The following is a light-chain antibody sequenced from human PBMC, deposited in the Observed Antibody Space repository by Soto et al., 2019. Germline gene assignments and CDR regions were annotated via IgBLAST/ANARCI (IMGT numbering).Light chain of an antibody. CDR2: KAS. CDR3: QQYNSYPYT. J-gene: IGKJ2*01. CDR1: HSISSW. V-gene: IGKV1-5*03. Sequence: IQMTQSPSTLSASVGDRVTITCRASHSISSWLAWYQQKPGKAPKLLIYKASSLESGVPSRFSGSGSGTEFTLTISSLQPDDFAAYYCQQYNSYPYTFGQGTKLEIK.